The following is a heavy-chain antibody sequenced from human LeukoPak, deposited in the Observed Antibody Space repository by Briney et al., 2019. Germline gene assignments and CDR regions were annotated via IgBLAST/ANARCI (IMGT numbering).Heavy chain of an antibody. D-gene: IGHD5-18*01. CDR1: GFTFTNSW. V-gene: IGHV3-74*01. Sequence: GGSLRLSCAASGFTFTNSWMSWVRQAPGKGLVWVTRINSDGRSTSYADSVKGRFTISRDNSKNTLYLQMNSLRPEDTAIYYCARSFGYGYYFDYWGQGTLVTVSS. J-gene: IGHJ4*02. CDR2: INSDGRST. CDR3: ARSFGYGYYFDY.